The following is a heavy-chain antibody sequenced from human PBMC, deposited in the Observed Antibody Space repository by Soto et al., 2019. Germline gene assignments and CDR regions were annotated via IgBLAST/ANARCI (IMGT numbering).Heavy chain of an antibody. CDR3: ARRVIGSSRAFDI. J-gene: IGHJ3*02. CDR2: ISDGGDLT. CDR1: GFAFSSHP. Sequence: PWVSLRLSCAASGFAFSSHPMSWVRQAPEKGLEWVAGISDGGDLTYNADSVRGRFTISRDNSRNTLYLQMNSLRAEDTAVYYCARRVIGSSRAFDIWGQGPMVTVSS. V-gene: IGHV3-23*01. D-gene: IGHD3-10*01.